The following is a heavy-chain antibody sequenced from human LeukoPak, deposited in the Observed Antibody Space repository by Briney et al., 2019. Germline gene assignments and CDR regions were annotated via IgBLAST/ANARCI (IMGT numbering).Heavy chain of an antibody. CDR1: GFIFSYYA. J-gene: IGHJ4*02. CDR2: ISYDGTDE. D-gene: IGHD1-7*01. CDR3: ARGGLVTGTKYALEY. Sequence: GGSLRLSCTVSGFIFSYYAMHWVRQAPGKGLEWVAIISYDGTDENFADSVEGRFTISRDNSMNTLYLQMNSLRPEDTAVYFCARGGLVTGTKYALEYWGQGTLVTVSS. V-gene: IGHV3-30*01.